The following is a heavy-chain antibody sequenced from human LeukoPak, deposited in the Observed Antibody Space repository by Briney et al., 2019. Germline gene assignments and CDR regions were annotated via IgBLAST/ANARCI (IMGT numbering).Heavy chain of an antibody. V-gene: IGHV6-1*01. CDR1: GDSVSSNSAA. CDR3: ARETAHSGYDVYYYYMDV. CDR2: TYYRSKWYN. D-gene: IGHD5-12*01. Sequence: SQTLSLTCAISGDSVSSNSAAWNWIRQSPSRGLEWLGRTYYRSKWYNDYAVSVKSRITINPDTSKNQFSLQLNSVTPEDTAVYYCARETAHSGYDVYYYYMDVWGKGTTVTVSS. J-gene: IGHJ6*03.